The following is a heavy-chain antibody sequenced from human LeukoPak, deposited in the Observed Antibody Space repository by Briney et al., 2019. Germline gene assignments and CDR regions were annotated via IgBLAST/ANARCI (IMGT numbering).Heavy chain of an antibody. J-gene: IGHJ4*02. D-gene: IGHD4-17*01. CDR3: ARPRVTTVDSTEY. CDR1: GYTFTNYW. V-gene: IGHV5-51*01. CDR2: IYPGNSDT. Sequence: GESLKISCKGSGYTFTNYWIAWVRQMPGKGLEWVGLIYPGNSDTRYSPSFQGQVTISADKSISTAYLQWRSLKASDTAIYYCARPRVTTVDSTEYWGQGTLVTVSS.